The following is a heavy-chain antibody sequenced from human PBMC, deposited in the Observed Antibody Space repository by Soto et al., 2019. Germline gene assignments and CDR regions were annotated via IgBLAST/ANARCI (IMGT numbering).Heavy chain of an antibody. V-gene: IGHV3-23*01. J-gene: IGHJ4*02. D-gene: IGHD3-16*02. CDR2: ISGSAGT. CDR3: AKEKDYDFNWGSDRFTSHY. Sequence: RWSLRLSCTASVFTFRTYAMTWFRQAPGKGLEWVSAISGSAGTFYATSVKGRFTISRDNSRSTVYLQMHSLRAEDSAIYYCAKEKDYDFNWGSDRFTSHYWGRGTLVTVS. CDR1: VFTFRTYA.